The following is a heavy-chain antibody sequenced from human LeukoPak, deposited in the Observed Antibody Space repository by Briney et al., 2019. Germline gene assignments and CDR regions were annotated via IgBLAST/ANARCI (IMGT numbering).Heavy chain of an antibody. D-gene: IGHD1-26*01. Sequence: SETLSLTCTVSGGSISSYYWSWIRQPPGKGLEWIGSIYYSGSTYYNPSLKGRVTISVDTSKNQFSLKLSSVTAADTAVYYCASFSVEGATKADYWGQGTLVTVSS. CDR2: IYYSGST. CDR3: ASFSVEGATKADY. V-gene: IGHV4-59*12. CDR1: GGSISSYY. J-gene: IGHJ4*02.